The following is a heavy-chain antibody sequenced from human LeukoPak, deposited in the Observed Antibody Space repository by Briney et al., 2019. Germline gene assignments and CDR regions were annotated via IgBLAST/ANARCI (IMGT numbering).Heavy chain of an antibody. CDR2: MNPNSGGT. CDR1: GYTFTSYD. Sequence: ASVKVSCKASGYTFTSYDINWVRQATGQGLEWMGWMNPNSGGTNYAQKFQGRVTMTRDTSISTAYMELRSLRSDDTAVYYCAREARIVVAGQNFDYWGQGTLVTVSS. CDR3: AREARIVVAGQNFDY. J-gene: IGHJ4*02. D-gene: IGHD6-19*01. V-gene: IGHV1-2*02.